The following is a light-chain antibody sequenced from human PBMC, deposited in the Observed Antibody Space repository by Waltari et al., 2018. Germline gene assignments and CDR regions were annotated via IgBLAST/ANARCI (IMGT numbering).Light chain of an antibody. CDR2: RAS. J-gene: IGKJ4*01. CDR1: QSISNW. Sequence: DIQMTQSPSTLSASVGDRFSISCRASQSISNWLAWYQQKPGKAPKLLIYRASTLASGVPSRFIGSGSGTTFTLTISSLQPDDFATYYCQQYNSYSLLSFGGGTKVEIK. V-gene: IGKV1-5*03. CDR3: QQYNSYSLLS.